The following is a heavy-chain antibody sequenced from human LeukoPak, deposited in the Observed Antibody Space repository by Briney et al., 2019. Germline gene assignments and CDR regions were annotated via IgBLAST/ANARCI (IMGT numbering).Heavy chain of an antibody. CDR1: GFTFSRDW. CDR2: ISGSGGST. D-gene: IGHD4-11*01. V-gene: IGHV3-23*01. CDR3: AKDPQFYYYYYMDV. Sequence: GGSLRLSCAASGFTFSRDWMHWVRQAPGKGLVWVSAISGSGGSTYYADSVKGRFTISRDNSKNTLYLQMNSLRAEDTAVYYCAKDPQFYYYYYMDVWGKGTTVTVSS. J-gene: IGHJ6*03.